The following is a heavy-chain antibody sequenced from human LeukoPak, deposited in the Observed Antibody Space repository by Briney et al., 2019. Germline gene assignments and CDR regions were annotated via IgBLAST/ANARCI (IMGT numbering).Heavy chain of an antibody. CDR1: GFTISSNY. V-gene: IGHV3-53*01. CDR3: ARGVNYGSKSYFDY. D-gene: IGHD3-10*01. J-gene: IGHJ4*02. CDR2: IYIGDTT. Sequence: GGSLTLSCAASGFTISSNYMIWVRQAPGKGLELVSVIYIGDTTYYADSVKGRFTISRDNSRNTLHLQMNSLRAEDTAVYHCARGVNYGSKSYFDYWGQGSLLSVSS.